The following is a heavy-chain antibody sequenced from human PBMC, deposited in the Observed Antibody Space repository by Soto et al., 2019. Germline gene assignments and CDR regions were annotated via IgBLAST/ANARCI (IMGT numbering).Heavy chain of an antibody. Sequence: QVQLVQSGPEVKKPGASVKLSCEASDDTFTNYGFSWVRQAPGLGLEWMGWINGFNGNTNYAQRFRGRVIMTRDTSTSTAYMELRSLRSDDTAVYYCARDYEFWRGYYADWGQGTLVTVSS. J-gene: IGHJ4*02. D-gene: IGHD3-3*01. CDR2: INGFNGNT. CDR1: DDTFTNYG. V-gene: IGHV1-18*04. CDR3: ARDYEFWRGYYAD.